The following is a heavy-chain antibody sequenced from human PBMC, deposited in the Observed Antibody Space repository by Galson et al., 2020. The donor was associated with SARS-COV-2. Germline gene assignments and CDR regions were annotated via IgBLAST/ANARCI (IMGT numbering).Heavy chain of an antibody. CDR2: IYPNGRT. D-gene: IGHD2-21*02. Sequence: SETLSLTCAVSGYSVSTTNYWGWVRLAPGKGLEWIGSIYPNGRTYYNPSLESRVTISVDTSRNQFSLTLASVTAADTAFYYCARQGVNMIVLVTVPGWFFDPWGRCSLVPVSS. J-gene: IGHJ2*01. CDR1: GYSVSTTNY. V-gene: IGHV4-38-2*01. CDR3: ARQGVNMIVLVTVPGWFFDP.